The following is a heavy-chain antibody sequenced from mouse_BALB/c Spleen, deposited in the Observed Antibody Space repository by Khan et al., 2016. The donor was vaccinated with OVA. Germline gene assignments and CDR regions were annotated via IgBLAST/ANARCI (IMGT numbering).Heavy chain of an antibody. CDR1: GYTFINYW. D-gene: IGHD1-1*01. CDR3: ARRGLRWDFDY. J-gene: IGHJ2*01. Sequence: VQLQQSGAELAKPGASVKMSCKASGYTFINYWILWVKQRPGQGLEWIGYINPSTAYTEYNQNFKDKATLTADKSSRTAYMQRSSLTSEDSAVDYCARRGLRWDFDYWGQGTTLTVSS. V-gene: IGHV1-7*01. CDR2: INPSTAYT.